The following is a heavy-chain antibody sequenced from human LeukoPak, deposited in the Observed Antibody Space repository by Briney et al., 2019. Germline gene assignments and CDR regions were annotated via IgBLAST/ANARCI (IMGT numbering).Heavy chain of an antibody. CDR3: ARDYYDSSGYNGGTDY. V-gene: IGHV3-21*01. Sequence: GGTLRLSCAASGFTFSSYGMSWVRQAPGKGLEWVSSISSSSSYIYYADSVKGRFTISRDNAKNSLYLQTNSLRAEDTAVYYCARDYYDSSGYNGGTDYWGQGTLVTVSS. CDR1: GFTFSSYG. J-gene: IGHJ4*02. D-gene: IGHD3-22*01. CDR2: ISSSSSYI.